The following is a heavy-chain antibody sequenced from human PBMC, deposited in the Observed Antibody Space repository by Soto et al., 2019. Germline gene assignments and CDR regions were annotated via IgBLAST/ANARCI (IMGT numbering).Heavy chain of an antibody. CDR3: ARGPVAGSDF. CDR2: ISPYTGET. Sequence: GASVKVSCKASGYTFTSYGIVWVRQAPGQGLEWMGWISPYTGETRYAEKFQDRVTLTTDTSTKIAYMDLRNLRSDDTAVYFCARGPVAGSDFWGQGTLVTVSS. D-gene: IGHD6-19*01. J-gene: IGHJ4*02. CDR1: GYTFTSYG. V-gene: IGHV1-18*01.